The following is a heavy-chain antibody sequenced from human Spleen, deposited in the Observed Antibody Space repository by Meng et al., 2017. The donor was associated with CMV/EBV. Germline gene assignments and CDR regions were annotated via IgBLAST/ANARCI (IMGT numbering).Heavy chain of an antibody. CDR3: ARAKGGTYYDSSGPFDY. CDR2: ISSSSSYI. Sequence: GGSLRLSCAASGFTFSSYSMNWVRQAPGKGLEWVSSISSSSSYIYYADSVKGRFTISRDNAKNSLYLQMNSLRAEDTTVYYCARAKGGTYYDSSGPFDYWGQGTLVTVSS. D-gene: IGHD3-22*01. CDR1: GFTFSSYS. J-gene: IGHJ4*02. V-gene: IGHV3-21*01.